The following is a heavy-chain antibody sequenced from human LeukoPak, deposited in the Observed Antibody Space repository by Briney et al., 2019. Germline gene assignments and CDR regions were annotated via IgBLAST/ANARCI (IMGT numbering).Heavy chain of an antibody. V-gene: IGHV3-53*01. J-gene: IGHJ5*02. CDR1: GFTVSSNY. CDR3: ARARDHGGNWFDP. CDR2: IYSGGST. D-gene: IGHD4-23*01. Sequence: SGGSLRLSCAASGFTVSSNYMSWVRQAPGKGLEWVSVIYSGGSTYYADSVKGRFTISRDNSKNTLYLQMNSLRAEDTAVYYCARARDHGGNWFDPWGQGTLVTVSS.